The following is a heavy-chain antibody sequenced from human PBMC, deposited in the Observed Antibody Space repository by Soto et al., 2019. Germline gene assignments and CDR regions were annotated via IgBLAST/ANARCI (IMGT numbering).Heavy chain of an antibody. J-gene: IGHJ4*02. CDR2: IYPGDSDT. CDR1: GYRFTSYW. CDR3: ARREDSSSWYSEYYFDY. V-gene: IGHV5-51*01. D-gene: IGHD6-13*01. Sequence: PGESLKISCQGSGYRFTSYWIGWVRQMPGKGLEWMGIIYPGDSDTRYSPSFQGQVTISADKSISTAYLQWSSLKASDTAMYYCARREDSSSWYSEYYFDYWGQGTLVTVSS.